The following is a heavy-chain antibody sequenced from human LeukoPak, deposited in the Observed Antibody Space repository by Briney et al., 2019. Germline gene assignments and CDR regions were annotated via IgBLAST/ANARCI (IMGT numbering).Heavy chain of an antibody. V-gene: IGHV4-30-4*08. CDR3: ARIQGTSGYGWSHFDY. D-gene: IGHD6-25*01. Sequence: SETLSLTCTVSGGSISSSSYYWGWIRQPPGKGLEWIGFIYYRGTTYYSPSLRSRLSISIDTSRNQFSLELNSVTAADTAVYSCARIQGTSGYGWSHFDYWGQGLLVTVSS. CDR2: IYYRGTT. J-gene: IGHJ4*02. CDR1: GGSISSSSYY.